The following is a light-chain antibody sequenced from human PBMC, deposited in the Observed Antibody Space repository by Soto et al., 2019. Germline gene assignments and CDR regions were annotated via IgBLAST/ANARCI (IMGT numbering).Light chain of an antibody. CDR3: QQYGSAPLT. Sequence: EIVLPQSPGTLSLSPGESATLSCRASQSFSRSYLAWYQQKPGQAPRLLIYGASSRATSISDRFSGSGSGTDSTITMRRLETEDFEVYYCQQYGSAPLTFGKGTKVAIK. CDR2: GAS. J-gene: IGKJ1*01. CDR1: QSFSRSY. V-gene: IGKV3-20*01.